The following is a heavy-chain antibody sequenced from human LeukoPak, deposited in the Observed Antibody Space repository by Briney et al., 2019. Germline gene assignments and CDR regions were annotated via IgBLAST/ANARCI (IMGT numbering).Heavy chain of an antibody. Sequence: GSLRLSCAASGFTFSSYSMNWVRQAPGKGLEWVSSISSSSSYIYYADSVKGRFTISRDNAKNSLYLQMNSLRAEDTAVYYCARDLSYYDSSGYSEVYYFDYWGQGTLVTVSS. CDR3: ARDLSYYDSSGYSEVYYFDY. D-gene: IGHD3-22*01. CDR1: GFTFSSYS. V-gene: IGHV3-21*01. CDR2: ISSSSSYI. J-gene: IGHJ4*02.